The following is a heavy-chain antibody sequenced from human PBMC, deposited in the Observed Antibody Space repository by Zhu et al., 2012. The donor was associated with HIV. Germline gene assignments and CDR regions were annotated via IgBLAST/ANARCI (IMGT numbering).Heavy chain of an antibody. CDR3: ARDLAVAGMWYLDL. CDR1: GGSISTYY. D-gene: IGHD6-19*01. CDR2: VYYSGST. J-gene: IGHJ2*01. Sequence: QVQLQESGPGLVKPSETLSLICSVSGGSISTYYWSWIRQPPGKGLEWIGYVYYSGSTNYNPSLKSRVTILVDTSKNQFSLKMSSVTAADTAVYYCARDLAVAGMWYLDLWGPW. V-gene: IGHV4-59*01.